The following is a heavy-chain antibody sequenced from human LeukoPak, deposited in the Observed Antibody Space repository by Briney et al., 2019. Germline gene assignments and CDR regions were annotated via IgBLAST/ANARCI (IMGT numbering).Heavy chain of an antibody. CDR3: ARRRRQSLWFGELLPTTYYFDY. D-gene: IGHD3-10*01. Sequence: SETLSLTCAVYGGSFSGYYWSWIRQPPGKGLEWIGEINHSGSTNYNPSLKSRVTISVDTSKNQFSLKLSSVTAADTAVYYCARRRRQSLWFGELLPTTYYFDYWGQGTLVTVSS. CDR1: GGSFSGYY. CDR2: INHSGST. J-gene: IGHJ4*02. V-gene: IGHV4-34*01.